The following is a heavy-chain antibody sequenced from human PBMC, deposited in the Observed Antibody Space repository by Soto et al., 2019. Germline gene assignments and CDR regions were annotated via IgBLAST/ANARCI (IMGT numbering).Heavy chain of an antibody. CDR2: ISAYNGNT. Sequence: QVQQVQSGAEVKKPGASVKVSCKASGYIFASYAISWMRQAPGQGLEWMGWISAYNGNTNYAQKLQGRVTLTTDTSPSTAHMELRSLRSDDTAVYYCARDPPPPDYWGQGTLVTVSS. CDR3: ARDPPPPDY. V-gene: IGHV1-18*01. CDR1: GYIFASYA. J-gene: IGHJ4*02.